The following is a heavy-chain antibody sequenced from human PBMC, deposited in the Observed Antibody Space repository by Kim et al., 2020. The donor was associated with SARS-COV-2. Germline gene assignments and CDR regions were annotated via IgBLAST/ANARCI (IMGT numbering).Heavy chain of an antibody. Sequence: GGSLRLSCAASGFTFSDYYMSWIRQAPGKGLEWVSYISSSGSTIYYADSVKGRFTISRDNAKNSLYLQMNSLRAEDTAVYYCARSGTTSPPLGHWFDPWGQGTLVTVSS. CDR3: ARSGTTSPPLGHWFDP. CDR1: GFTFSDYY. J-gene: IGHJ5*02. CDR2: ISSSGSTI. V-gene: IGHV3-11*01. D-gene: IGHD1-26*01.